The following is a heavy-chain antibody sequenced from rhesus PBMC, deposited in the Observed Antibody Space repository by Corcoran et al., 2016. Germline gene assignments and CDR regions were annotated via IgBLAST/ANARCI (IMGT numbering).Heavy chain of an antibody. CDR3: ARDIEPQPLGC. D-gene: IGHD3S6*01. CDR1: GGSISSSY. CDR2: IYGSGSST. Sequence: QLQLQESGPGLVKPSETLSLTCAVSGGSISSSYWSWIRQAPGKGLEWIGYIYGSGSSTNHNPSLKSRVTLSVDTSKNQLSLKLTSVTAADTAIYYGARDIEPQPLGCWGQGVLVTVSS. V-gene: IGHV4-169*02. J-gene: IGHJ4*01.